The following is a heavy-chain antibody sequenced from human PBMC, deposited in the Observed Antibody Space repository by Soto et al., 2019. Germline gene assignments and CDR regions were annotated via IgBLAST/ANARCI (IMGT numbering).Heavy chain of an antibody. CDR2: ISGSGGST. V-gene: IGHV3-23*01. CDR1: GFTFSSYA. CDR3: ATDRYCGGGSCYGNDY. Sequence: EVQLLESGGGLVQPGGSLRLSCPASGFTFSSYAMSWVRQAPGKGLEWVSFISGSGGSTYYADSVKGRFTISRDNSKNMLYLQMNSLRADDTAVYYCATDRYCGGGSCYGNDYWGQGTLVTVSS. J-gene: IGHJ4*02. D-gene: IGHD2-15*01.